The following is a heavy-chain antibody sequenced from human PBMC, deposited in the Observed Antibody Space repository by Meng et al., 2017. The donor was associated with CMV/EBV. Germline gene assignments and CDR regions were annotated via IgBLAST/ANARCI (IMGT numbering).Heavy chain of an antibody. J-gene: IGHJ4*02. V-gene: IGHV1-2*02. CDR2: INPNSGGT. Sequence: ASVKVSCKASGYTFTGYYMHWVRQAPGQGLEWMGWINPNSGGTNYAQKFQGRVTMTRDTSISTAYMELSRLRSDDTAVYYCARVLRQQLVPGYFDYWGQGTRVTVSS. CDR1: GYTFTGYY. CDR3: ARVLRQQLVPGYFDY. D-gene: IGHD6-13*01.